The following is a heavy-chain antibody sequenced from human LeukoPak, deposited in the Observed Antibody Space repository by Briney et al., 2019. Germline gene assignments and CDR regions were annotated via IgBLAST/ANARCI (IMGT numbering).Heavy chain of an antibody. Sequence: GGSLRLSCAASGFTFSSYSMNWVCQAPGKGLEWVSSISSSSSYIYYADSVKGRFTISRDNAKNSLYLQMNSLRAEDTAVYYCARKLAAAGSFDYWGQGTLVTVSS. J-gene: IGHJ4*02. CDR1: GFTFSSYS. V-gene: IGHV3-21*01. CDR2: ISSSSSYI. CDR3: ARKLAAAGSFDY. D-gene: IGHD6-13*01.